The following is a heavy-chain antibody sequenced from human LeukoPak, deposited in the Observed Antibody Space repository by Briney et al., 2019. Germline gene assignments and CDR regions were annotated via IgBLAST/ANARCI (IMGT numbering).Heavy chain of an antibody. Sequence: GESLKISCKGCGYIFTSYWIGWVRQAPGQGLEWMGWISAYNGNTNYAQKLQGRVTMTTDTSTSTAYMELRSLRSDDTAVYYCARVWGLPFNWFDPWGQGTLVTISS. CDR3: ARVWGLPFNWFDP. D-gene: IGHD3-16*01. CDR1: GYIFTSYW. J-gene: IGHJ5*02. V-gene: IGHV1-18*04. CDR2: ISAYNGNT.